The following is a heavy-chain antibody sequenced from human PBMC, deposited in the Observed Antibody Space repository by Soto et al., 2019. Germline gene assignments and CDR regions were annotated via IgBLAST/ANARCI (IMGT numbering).Heavy chain of an antibody. D-gene: IGHD2-15*01. V-gene: IGHV4-34*01. J-gene: IGHJ5*02. CDR2: INHSGST. CDR1: GGSFSGYY. CDR3: ARKGKLKPKYCSGGSCQNWFDP. Sequence: PSETLSLTCAVYGGSFSGYYWSWIRQPPGKGLEWIGEINHSGSTNYNPSLKSRVTISVDTSKNQFSLKLSSVTAADTAVYYCARKGKLKPKYCSGGSCQNWFDPWGQGTLVTVSS.